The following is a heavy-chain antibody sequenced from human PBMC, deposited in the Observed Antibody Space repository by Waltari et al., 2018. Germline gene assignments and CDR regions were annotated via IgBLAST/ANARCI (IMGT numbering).Heavy chain of an antibody. V-gene: IGHV1-46*01. Sequence: QVQLVQSGAEVKKPGASVKVSCKASGYTFTSYYMHWVRQAPGQGLEWMGIINPSGGSTSYAQKFQGRVTMTRDTSTSTVYMELNSLRAEDTAVYYCAKEGRGYYYYYMDVWGKGTTVTV. CDR1: GYTFTSYY. CDR3: AKEGRGYYYYYMDV. CDR2: INPSGGST. D-gene: IGHD3-10*01. J-gene: IGHJ6*03.